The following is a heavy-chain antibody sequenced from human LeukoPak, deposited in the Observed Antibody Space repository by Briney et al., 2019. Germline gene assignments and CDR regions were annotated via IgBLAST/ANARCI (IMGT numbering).Heavy chain of an antibody. V-gene: IGHV4-59*12. CDR2: IYHSGST. D-gene: IGHD2-2*01. CDR1: GGSISSYY. J-gene: IGHJ5*01. CDR3: ARDRESIVVVPAAIPDHWFDS. Sequence: SETLSLTCTVSGGSISSYYWSWIRQPPGKGLEWIGYIYHSGSTYYNPSLKSRVTMSADTSKNQFSLKLSSVTAADTAVYYCARDRESIVVVPAAIPDHWFDSWGQGTLVTVSS.